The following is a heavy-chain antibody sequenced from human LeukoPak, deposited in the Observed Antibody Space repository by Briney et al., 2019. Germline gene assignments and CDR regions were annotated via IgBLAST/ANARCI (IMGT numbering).Heavy chain of an antibody. CDR1: GFTFSTYN. Sequence: GGSLRLSCAASGFTFSTYNMNWVRQAPGKGLEWVSHISSSSSTIYYADPVKGRFTISRDNAKNSLYLQMSSLRAEDTAVYYCARAFGYWGQGTLVTVSS. CDR3: ARAFGY. V-gene: IGHV3-48*01. D-gene: IGHD3-10*01. CDR2: ISSSSSTI. J-gene: IGHJ4*02.